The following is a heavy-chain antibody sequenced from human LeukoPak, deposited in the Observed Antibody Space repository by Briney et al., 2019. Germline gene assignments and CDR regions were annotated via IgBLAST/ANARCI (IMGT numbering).Heavy chain of an antibody. D-gene: IGHD3-16*02. V-gene: IGHV3-53*01. Sequence: PGGSLRLSCAASGFTVSSNYMSWVRQAPGKGLEWVSVIYSGGSTYYADSVQGRFTISRDNSKNTLYLQMNSLRAEDTAVYYCARGTRYRYTVGYWGQGTLVTVSS. CDR1: GFTVSSNY. CDR2: IYSGGST. CDR3: ARGTRYRYTVGY. J-gene: IGHJ4*02.